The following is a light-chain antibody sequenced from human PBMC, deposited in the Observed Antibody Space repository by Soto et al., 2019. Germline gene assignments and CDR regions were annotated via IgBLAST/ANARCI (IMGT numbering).Light chain of an antibody. CDR3: QQSYSAPLT. J-gene: IGKJ4*01. CDR1: QTFNRS. Sequence: DIQMTQSPSSLSASVGDRVTITCRASQTFNRSLNWYQQKPGKAPDLLIFAATSFESGVTSRFRGSGPWTAFTFAISSLQPKDSATSLCQQSYSAPLTFGGGTKVEI. CDR2: AAT. V-gene: IGKV1-39*01.